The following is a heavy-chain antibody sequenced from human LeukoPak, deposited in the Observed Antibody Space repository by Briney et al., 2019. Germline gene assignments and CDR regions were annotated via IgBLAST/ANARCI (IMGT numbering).Heavy chain of an antibody. CDR3: VRDFSLTRLERPFDS. CDR2: IMQDGSEK. Sequence: GGSLRLSCAASGFTFSSYAMSWVRQAPGKGLEWVANIMQDGSEKYYVDSVKGRFTISKDNAKNSLYLQMNSLRAEDTAVYYCVRDFSLTRLERPFDSWGQGTLVTVSS. CDR1: GFTFSSYA. J-gene: IGHJ4*02. D-gene: IGHD1-1*01. V-gene: IGHV3-7*01.